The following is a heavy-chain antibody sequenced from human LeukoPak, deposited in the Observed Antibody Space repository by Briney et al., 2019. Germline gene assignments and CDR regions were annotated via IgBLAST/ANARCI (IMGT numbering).Heavy chain of an antibody. J-gene: IGHJ6*04. V-gene: IGHV4-39*07. CDR3: ARGGVVPAAIRPVDV. CDR2: IYYSGST. Sequence: SETLSLTRTVSGGSISSSSYYWGWIRQPPGKGLEWIGSIYYSGSTYYNPSLKSRVTISVDTSKNQFSLKLSSVTAADTAVYYCARGGVVPAAIRPVDVWGKGTTVTVSS. D-gene: IGHD2-2*02. CDR1: GGSISSSSYY.